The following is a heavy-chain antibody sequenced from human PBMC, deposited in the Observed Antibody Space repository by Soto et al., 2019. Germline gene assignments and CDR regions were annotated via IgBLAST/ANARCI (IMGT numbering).Heavy chain of an antibody. Sequence: PSETLSLTCTVSGGSISSSSYYWGWIRQPPGKGLEWIGSIYYSGSTYYNPSLKSRVTISVDTSKNQFSLKLSSVTAADTAVYYCASSDPTYYYYGMDVRGQGTTVTVSS. CDR1: GGSISSSSYY. V-gene: IGHV4-39*01. CDR3: ASSDPTYYYYGMDV. CDR2: IYYSGST. J-gene: IGHJ6*02.